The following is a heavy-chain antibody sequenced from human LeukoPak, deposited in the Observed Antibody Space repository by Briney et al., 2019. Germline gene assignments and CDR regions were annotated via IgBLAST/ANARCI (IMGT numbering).Heavy chain of an antibody. CDR3: ARRYGDYVGSFEY. J-gene: IGHJ4*02. CDR2: ISTSSSYI. Sequence: GGSLRLSCAASGFTFNSNAMSWVRQAPGKGLEWVSSISTSSSYIYYADSVKGRFTISRDNAKNSLYLQMNSLRAEDTAVYYCARRYGDYVGSFEYWGQGTQVTVSS. CDR1: GFTFNSNA. D-gene: IGHD4-17*01. V-gene: IGHV3-21*01.